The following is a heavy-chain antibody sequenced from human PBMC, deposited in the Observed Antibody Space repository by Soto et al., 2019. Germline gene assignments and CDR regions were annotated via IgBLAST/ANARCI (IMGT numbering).Heavy chain of an antibody. CDR3: EKATATGGGAFDI. V-gene: IGHV3-23*01. D-gene: IGHD2-8*02. CDR1: GFTCSSYD. J-gene: IGHJ3*02. CDR2: ILVGGNT. Sequence: PGGSLRLSCAASGFTCSSYDMSWVRQAPGKGLEWVSTILVGGNTYYADSVKGRFTISRDNSKNTLYLQMNSLTAGDTAVYYCEKATATGGGAFDICGQGTMVTVSS.